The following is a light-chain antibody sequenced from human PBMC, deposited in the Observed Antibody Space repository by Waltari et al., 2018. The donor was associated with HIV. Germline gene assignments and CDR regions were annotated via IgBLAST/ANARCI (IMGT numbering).Light chain of an antibody. CDR3: QSSDDSRPWI. CDR2: KDN. CDR1: VLAKHY. J-gene: IGLJ2*01. Sequence: YELTQPPSMSVSPGQTAKITCSGDVLAKHYAYWYQQKPGQAPVLVMSKDNQRPSEIPERLSGSSSGTTVTLTISGVQAEDEADYHCQSSDDSRPWIFGGGTKMTVL. V-gene: IGLV3-25*03.